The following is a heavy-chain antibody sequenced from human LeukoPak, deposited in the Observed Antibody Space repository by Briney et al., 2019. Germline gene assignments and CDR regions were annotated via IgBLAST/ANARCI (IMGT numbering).Heavy chain of an antibody. Sequence: SETLSLTCAVYGGSFSGYYWSWIRQPPGKGLEWIGEINHSGSTNYNPSLTSRVTISVDTSKNQFSLKLSSVTAADTAVYYCARGPKRLRKEFDPWGQGTLVTVSS. CDR1: GGSFSGYY. CDR3: ARGPKRLRKEFDP. CDR2: INHSGST. D-gene: IGHD4-17*01. J-gene: IGHJ5*02. V-gene: IGHV4-34*01.